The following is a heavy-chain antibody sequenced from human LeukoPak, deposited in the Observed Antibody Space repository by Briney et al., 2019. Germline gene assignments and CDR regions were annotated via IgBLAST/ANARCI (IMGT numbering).Heavy chain of an antibody. CDR3: AKGLGAASNFDH. D-gene: IGHD6-13*01. Sequence: PGGSLRLSCAASGFTFSSYAMHWVRQAPGKGLEWVAVISYDGSNKYYADSVKGRYTISRDNSKNTLYLQMNSLRAEDTAVYYCAKGLGAASNFDHWGQGTLVTVSS. J-gene: IGHJ4*02. V-gene: IGHV3-30-3*01. CDR2: ISYDGSNK. CDR1: GFTFSSYA.